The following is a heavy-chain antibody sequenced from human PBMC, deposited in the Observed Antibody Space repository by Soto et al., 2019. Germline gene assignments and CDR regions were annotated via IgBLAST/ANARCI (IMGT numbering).Heavy chain of an antibody. V-gene: IGHV4-31*03. J-gene: IGHJ5*02. CDR1: GGSISSGGYY. CDR3: ARGDAITNNWFDP. Sequence: QVQLQESGPGLVKPSQTLSLTCTVSGGSISSGGYYWSWIRQHPGKGLEWIGYIYYSGSTYYNPSPRSRVTISVDTAKSLFSLKLSSVMAANTAMHYCARGDAITNNWFDPWGQGTRVTVSS. CDR2: IYYSGST. D-gene: IGHD3-10*01.